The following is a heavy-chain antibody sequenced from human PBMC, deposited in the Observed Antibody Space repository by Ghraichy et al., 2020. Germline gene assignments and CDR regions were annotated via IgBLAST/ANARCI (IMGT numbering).Heavy chain of an antibody. Sequence: ASVKVSCKASGYTFTGYYMHWVRQAPGQGLEWMGWINPNSGGTNYAQKFQGWVTMTRDTSISTAYMELSRLRSDDTAVYFCARASGSYLGLDAFDIWGQGTMVTVSS. CDR1: GYTFTGYY. J-gene: IGHJ3*02. CDR3: ARASGSYLGLDAFDI. V-gene: IGHV1-2*04. D-gene: IGHD1-26*01. CDR2: INPNSGGT.